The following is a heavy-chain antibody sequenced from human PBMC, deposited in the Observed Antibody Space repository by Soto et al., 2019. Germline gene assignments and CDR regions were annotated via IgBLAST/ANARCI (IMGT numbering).Heavy chain of an antibody. V-gene: IGHV3-23*01. CDR3: AKDIEGTMVRGKSHNWFDP. J-gene: IGHJ5*02. Sequence: GGSLRLSCAASGFHFSRYAMSWVRQAPGKGLEWVSAISGSGGSTYYADSVKGRFTISRDNSKNTLYLQMNSLRAEDTAVYYCAKDIEGTMVRGKSHNWFDPWGQGTLVTV. CDR2: ISGSGGST. D-gene: IGHD3-10*01. CDR1: GFHFSRYA.